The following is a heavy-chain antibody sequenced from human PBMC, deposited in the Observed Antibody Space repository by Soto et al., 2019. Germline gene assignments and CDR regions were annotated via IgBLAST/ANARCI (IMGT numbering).Heavy chain of an antibody. D-gene: IGHD3-10*01. V-gene: IGHV1-58*01. CDR1: GFTFTSSA. J-gene: IGHJ4*02. Sequence: SVKVSCKASGFTFTSSAVQWVRQARGQRLEWIGWIVVGSGNTNYAQKFQERVTITRDMSTSTAYMELSSLRSEDTAVYYCAALDYYGSGRYDYWGQGTLVTVSS. CDR2: IVVGSGNT. CDR3: AALDYYGSGRYDY.